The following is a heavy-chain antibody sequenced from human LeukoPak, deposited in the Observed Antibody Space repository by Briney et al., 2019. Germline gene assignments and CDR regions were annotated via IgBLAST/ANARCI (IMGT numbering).Heavy chain of an antibody. CDR2: ISGSGGST. J-gene: IGHJ4*02. CDR3: AKRPLYSSSWYNYFDY. Sequence: GGSLRLSCAASGFTFSSYAMSGVRQAPGKGLEWVSAISGSGGSTYYADSVKGRFTISRDNSKNTLYLQMNSLRAEDTAVYYCAKRPLYSSSWYNYFDYWGQGTLVTVSS. V-gene: IGHV3-23*01. CDR1: GFTFSSYA. D-gene: IGHD6-13*01.